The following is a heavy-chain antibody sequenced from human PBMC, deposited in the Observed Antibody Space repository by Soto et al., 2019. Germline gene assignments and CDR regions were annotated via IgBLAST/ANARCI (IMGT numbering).Heavy chain of an antibody. CDR1: GGSISSYY. CDR2: IYTSGST. V-gene: IGHV4-4*07. D-gene: IGHD2-2*01. Sequence: AETLSLTCTVSGGSISSYYWSWIRQPAGKGLEWIGRIYTSGSTNYNPSLKSRVTMSVDKSKNQFSLKLSSVPAADTAVYYCARACSSNSCYDVFDYWGQGTLVTVSS. CDR3: ARACSSNSCYDVFDY. J-gene: IGHJ4*02.